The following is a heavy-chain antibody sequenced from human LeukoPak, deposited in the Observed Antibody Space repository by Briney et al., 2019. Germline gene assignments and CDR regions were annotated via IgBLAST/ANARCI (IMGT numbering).Heavy chain of an antibody. D-gene: IGHD5-12*01. J-gene: IGHJ4*02. CDR3: EIYTGYDSF. V-gene: IGHV1-8*01. CDR1: GYTFTSYD. CDR2: MSPDSGYT. Sequence: GASVKVSCKASGYTFTSYDITWVRQATGQGLEWMGWMSPDSGYTGYAQTFQGRGTLTRNTSVSTAFMELSSLRSEDTAVYYCEIYTGYDSFWGQGTLVTVSS.